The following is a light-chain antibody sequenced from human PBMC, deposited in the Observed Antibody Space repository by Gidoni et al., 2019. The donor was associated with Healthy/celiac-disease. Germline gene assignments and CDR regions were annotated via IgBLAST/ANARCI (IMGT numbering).Light chain of an antibody. Sequence: QSALTQPASVSGSPGQSLTISCTGTSSDVGGYNYVSWYQQHPGKAPKLMIYEVSNRPSGVPDRFSGSKSGNTASLTISGLQAEHEADYYCSSYTSSSTVVFGGGTKLTVL. CDR3: SSYTSSSTVV. V-gene: IGLV2-14*01. CDR1: SSDVGGYNY. CDR2: EVS. J-gene: IGLJ2*01.